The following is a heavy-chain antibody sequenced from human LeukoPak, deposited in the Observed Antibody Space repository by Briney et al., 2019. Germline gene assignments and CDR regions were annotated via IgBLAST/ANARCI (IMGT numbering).Heavy chain of an antibody. CDR1: GGSFSGYY. CDR2: INHSGST. CDR3: ASRHQWLVGAFDI. V-gene: IGHV4-34*01. Sequence: SETLSLTCAVYGGSFSGYYWSWIRQPPGKGLEWIGEINHSGSTNYNPSLKSRVTISVDTSKNQFSLKLSSVTAADTAVYYCASRHQWLVGAFDIWGQGTMVTVSS. J-gene: IGHJ3*02. D-gene: IGHD6-19*01.